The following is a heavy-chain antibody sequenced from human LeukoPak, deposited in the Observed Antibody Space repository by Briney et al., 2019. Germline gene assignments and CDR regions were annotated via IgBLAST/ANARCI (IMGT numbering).Heavy chain of an antibody. J-gene: IGHJ4*02. CDR2: ISSSGSTI. V-gene: IGHV3-11*01. CDR1: GFTFSDYY. D-gene: IGHD2-21*02. CDR3: AKDHANTPVVTN. Sequence: GGSLRLSCAASGFTFSDYYMSWVRQAPGKGLEWVSHISSSGSTIYYADSVKGRFTISRDNAKNSLYLQMNSLRAEDTAVYYCAKDHANTPVVTNWGQGILVSVSS.